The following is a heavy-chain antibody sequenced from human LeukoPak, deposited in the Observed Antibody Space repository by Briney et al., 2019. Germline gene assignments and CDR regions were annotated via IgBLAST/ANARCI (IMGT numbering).Heavy chain of an antibody. Sequence: SETLSLTCTVSGSMYNYYWSWIRQPPGKGLEWIGYIHYNGITNYSPSLKSRVTMSLDTSKNQVSLKLNSVSAADTAVYYCARGIAAASERALDIWGQGTTVTVSS. V-gene: IGHV4-59*08. CDR2: IHYNGIT. J-gene: IGHJ3*02. D-gene: IGHD6-13*01. CDR3: ARGIAAASERALDI. CDR1: GSMYNYY.